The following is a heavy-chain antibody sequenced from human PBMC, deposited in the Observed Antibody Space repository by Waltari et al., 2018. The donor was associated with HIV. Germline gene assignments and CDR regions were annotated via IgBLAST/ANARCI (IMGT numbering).Heavy chain of an antibody. D-gene: IGHD2-2*01. Sequence: QVQLVQSGSELKKPGASVKVSCKASGYTFTNYAMNWVRRAPGKGIEWMGWINTNTGNPTYAQGFTGRFVFSLDTSVSTAYLQISSLKAEDTAVYYCARGYCGTTSCWQRGGWFDPWGQGTLLTVSS. V-gene: IGHV7-4-1*02. CDR3: ARGYCGTTSCWQRGGWFDP. J-gene: IGHJ5*02. CDR1: GYTFTNYA. CDR2: INTNTGNP.